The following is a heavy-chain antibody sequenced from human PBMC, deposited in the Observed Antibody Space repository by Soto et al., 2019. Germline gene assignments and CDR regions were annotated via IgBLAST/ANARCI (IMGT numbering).Heavy chain of an antibody. J-gene: IGHJ4*02. CDR2: ISSSGSTI. V-gene: IGHV3-48*03. CDR3: ARDLGYSSGWSLDY. CDR1: GFTFSSYE. D-gene: IGHD6-19*01. Sequence: GGSLRLSCAVSGFTFSSYEMNWVRQAPGKGLEWVSYISSSGSTIYYADSVKGRFTISRDNAKNSLYLQMNSLRAEDTAVYYCARDLGYSSGWSLDYWGQGTLVTVSS.